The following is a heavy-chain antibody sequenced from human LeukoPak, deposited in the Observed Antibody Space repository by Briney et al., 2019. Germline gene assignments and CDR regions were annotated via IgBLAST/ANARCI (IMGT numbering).Heavy chain of an antibody. CDR2: IYSGGST. CDR1: GFTVSSNY. D-gene: IGHD3-22*01. J-gene: IGHJ4*02. V-gene: IGHV3-53*01. CDR3: AKKGYYDGSGYDH. Sequence: GGSLRLSCAASGFTVSSNYMSWVRQAPGKGLEWVSVIYSGGSTYYADSVKGRFTISRDNSKNTLYLQMNSLRAEDTAVYYCAKKGYYDGSGYDHWGQGTLVTVSS.